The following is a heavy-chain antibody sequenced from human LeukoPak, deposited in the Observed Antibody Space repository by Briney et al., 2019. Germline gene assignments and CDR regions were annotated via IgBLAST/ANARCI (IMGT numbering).Heavy chain of an antibody. D-gene: IGHD6-19*01. J-gene: IGHJ5*02. Sequence: GASVKVSCKASGGTFSSYAISWVRQAPGQGLEWMGWISAYKGNTKYAQKFQGRVTLTTDTSTSTAYMELRSLRSDDTAVYYCARDPGSFLSSSGWLNWFDPWGQGTLVTVSS. CDR2: ISAYKGNT. V-gene: IGHV1-18*01. CDR1: GGTFSSYA. CDR3: ARDPGSFLSSSGWLNWFDP.